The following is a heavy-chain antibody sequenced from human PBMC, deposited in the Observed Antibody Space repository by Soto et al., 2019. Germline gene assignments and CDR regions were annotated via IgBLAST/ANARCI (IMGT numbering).Heavy chain of an antibody. J-gene: IGHJ4*02. CDR2: IYYTGTT. Sequence: SETLSLTCTVSGSPISSYYWSWFRQPPGQGLEWVGYIYYTGTTTYNPSLKSRVTVSVDTSKNQFSLQLNSVTPEDTAVYYCARGPIVGTTSYFDLWGQGTLVTVSS. CDR3: ARGPIVGTTSYFDL. V-gene: IGHV4-59*12. D-gene: IGHD1-26*01. CDR1: GSPISSYY.